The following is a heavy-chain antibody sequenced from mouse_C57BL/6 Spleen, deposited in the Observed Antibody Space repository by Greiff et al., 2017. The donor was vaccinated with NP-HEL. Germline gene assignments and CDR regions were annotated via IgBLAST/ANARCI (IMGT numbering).Heavy chain of an antibody. J-gene: IGHJ4*01. V-gene: IGHV2-3*01. CDR1: GFSLTSYG. CDR3: AKSSNAMDY. Sequence: VQLQQSGPGLVAPSQSLSITCTVSGFSLTSYGVSWVRQPPGKGLEWLGVIWGDGSTNYPSALRSRLSISNDNYKSQVCLKQNSRQTDDRATYYCAKSSNAMDYWGQGTSVTVSS. CDR2: IWGDGST.